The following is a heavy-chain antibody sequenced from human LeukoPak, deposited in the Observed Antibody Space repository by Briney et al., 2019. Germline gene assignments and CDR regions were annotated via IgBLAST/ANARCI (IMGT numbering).Heavy chain of an antibody. J-gene: IGHJ5*02. Sequence: GGSLRLSCAASGFTFSSYAMSWVRQAPGKGLEWVSTISGGGVTTYYADSVKGRLTISRDNSKNTVSLQMNSLRDDDTAVYFGAKESPVAAVGRSWFDPWGQGTLVTVSS. CDR3: AKESPVAAVGRSWFDP. D-gene: IGHD6-13*01. V-gene: IGHV3-23*01. CDR1: GFTFSSYA. CDR2: ISGGGVTT.